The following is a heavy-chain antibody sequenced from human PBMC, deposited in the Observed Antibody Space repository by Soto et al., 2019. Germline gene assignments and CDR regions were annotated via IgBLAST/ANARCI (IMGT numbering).Heavy chain of an antibody. Sequence: QVHLVQSGAEVKKPGASVKVSCKGSGYAFTTYGITWVRQAPGQGREWMGWISAHNGNTNYAQKLQGRVTVTRDTSTSTAYMELRSLRSDDTAVYYCARGRYGAYWGQGALVTVSS. CDR3: ARGRYGAY. D-gene: IGHD3-10*01. V-gene: IGHV1-18*01. CDR1: GYAFTTYG. CDR2: ISAHNGNT. J-gene: IGHJ4*02.